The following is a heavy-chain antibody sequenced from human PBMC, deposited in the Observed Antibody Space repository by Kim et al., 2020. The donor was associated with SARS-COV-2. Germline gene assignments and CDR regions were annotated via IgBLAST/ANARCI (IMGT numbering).Heavy chain of an antibody. Sequence: GGSLRLSCAASGFTFSTYWMHWVRQAPGKGLVWVSRINSDGGTTSYADSVKGRFTISRANAKSTLYLQMHSRRAEDTAVYYCASRRYTGTYYYFDYWGQGTLVTVSS. D-gene: IGHD1-26*01. CDR2: INSDGGTT. V-gene: IGHV3-74*01. CDR3: ASRRYTGTYYYFDY. CDR1: GFTFSTYW. J-gene: IGHJ4*02.